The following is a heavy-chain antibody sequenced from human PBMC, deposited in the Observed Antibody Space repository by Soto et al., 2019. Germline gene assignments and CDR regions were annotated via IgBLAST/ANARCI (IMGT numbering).Heavy chain of an antibody. CDR2: ISSSRSTI. Sequence: EVQLVESGGGLVQPGGSLRLSCAAPGFTFSSYSMNWVRQAPGKGLEWVSYISSSRSTIYYRKSVKGRFTISRDNAKNSLYLQMNSLRAEDTAVYYCARDLRGYCSSASCPGLDYWGQGTLVTVSS. J-gene: IGHJ4*02. CDR3: ARDLRGYCSSASCPGLDY. D-gene: IGHD2-2*01. CDR1: GFTFSSYS. V-gene: IGHV3-48*01.